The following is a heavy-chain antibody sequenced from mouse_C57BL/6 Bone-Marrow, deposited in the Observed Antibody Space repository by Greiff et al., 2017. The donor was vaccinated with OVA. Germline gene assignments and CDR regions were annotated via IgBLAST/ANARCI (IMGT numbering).Heavy chain of an antibody. Sequence: EVKLVESGGGLVKPGGSLKLSCAASGFTFSDYGMHWVRQAPEKGLEWVAYISSGSSTIYYADTVKGRFTISRDNAKNNLFLQMTSLRSDDTAMYYCARRGGFRLYYYAMDYWGQGTSVTVSS. CDR2: ISSGSSTI. J-gene: IGHJ4*01. V-gene: IGHV5-17*01. CDR1: GFTFSDYG. CDR3: ARRGGFRLYYYAMDY. D-gene: IGHD1-2*01.